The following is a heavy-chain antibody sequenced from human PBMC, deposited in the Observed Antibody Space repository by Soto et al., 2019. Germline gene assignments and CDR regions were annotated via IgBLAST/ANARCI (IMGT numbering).Heavy chain of an antibody. J-gene: IGHJ4*02. V-gene: IGHV1-18*01. CDR1: GYTFTSYG. CDR3: ARRIPPPGYSNGWPFELDY. D-gene: IGHD6-19*01. CDR2: ISAYNGNT. Sequence: ASVKVSCKASGYTFTSYGISWVRQAPGQGLEWMGWISAYNGNTNYAQKLQGRVSMTTDTSTSTAYMELRSLRSDDTAVYYCARRIPPPGYSNGWPFELDYWGQGTLVTVSS.